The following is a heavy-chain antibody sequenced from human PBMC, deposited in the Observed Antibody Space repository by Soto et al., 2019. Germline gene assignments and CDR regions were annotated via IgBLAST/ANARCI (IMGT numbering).Heavy chain of an antibody. J-gene: IGHJ4*02. V-gene: IGHV3-23*01. D-gene: IGHD2-21*02. Sequence: EVQLLESGGGLVQPGGSLRLSCAASGFTFSSYVMNWVRQAPGRGLEWVSSIASSGGSTYFADSVKARFTISRDNSKNTLSLQMNSLRADDTAVYYCARGDFSFDHWGQGTPVTVSS. CDR3: ARGDFSFDH. CDR2: IASSGGST. CDR1: GFTFSSYV.